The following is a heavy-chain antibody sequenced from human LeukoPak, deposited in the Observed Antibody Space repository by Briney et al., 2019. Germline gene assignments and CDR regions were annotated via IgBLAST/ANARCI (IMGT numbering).Heavy chain of an antibody. J-gene: IGHJ3*01. CDR1: GSNFSGYW. Sequence: GESLEISCKGSGSNFSGYWNGWGRPLPGKGLEGMGIIYPGDSDTIYSPSFQGHVTISADKSSSTAYLEWSSLKASDTAMYYCARDRDGYNLDFWGQGTMVTVSS. D-gene: IGHD5-24*01. CDR2: IYPGDSDT. V-gene: IGHV5-51*01. CDR3: ARDRDGYNLDF.